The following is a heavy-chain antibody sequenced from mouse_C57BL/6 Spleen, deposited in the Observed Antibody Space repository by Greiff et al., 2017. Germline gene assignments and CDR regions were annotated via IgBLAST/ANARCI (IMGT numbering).Heavy chain of an antibody. Sequence: EVMLVESGGGLVQPGGSMKLSCAASGFTFSDAWMDWVRQSPEKGLEWVAEIRNKANNHATYYAESVKGRFTISRDDSKSSVYLQMNSLRAEDTGIYYCTRIYDCLYAMDYWGHGTSVTVSS. CDR3: TRIYDCLYAMDY. D-gene: IGHD2-3*01. CDR2: IRNKANNHAT. V-gene: IGHV6-6*01. CDR1: GFTFSDAW. J-gene: IGHJ4*01.